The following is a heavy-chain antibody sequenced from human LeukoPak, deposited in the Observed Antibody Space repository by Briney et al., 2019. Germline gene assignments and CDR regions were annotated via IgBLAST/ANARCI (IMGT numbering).Heavy chain of an antibody. CDR1: GSTVSSNY. J-gene: IGHJ5*02. CDR2: IYSGGST. V-gene: IGHV3-53*01. Sequence: GGSLRLSCAASGSTVSSNYMSWVRQAPGKGLEWVSVIYSGGSTYYADSVKGRFTISRDNSKNTLYLQMNSLRAEDTAVYYCAKGSGIAAAGAFDPWGQGTLVTVSS. D-gene: IGHD6-13*01. CDR3: AKGSGIAAAGAFDP.